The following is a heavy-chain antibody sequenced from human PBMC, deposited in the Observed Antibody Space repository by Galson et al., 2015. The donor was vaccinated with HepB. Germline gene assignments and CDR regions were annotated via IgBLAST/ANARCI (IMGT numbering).Heavy chain of an antibody. CDR2: IYDSGTT. J-gene: IGHJ6*02. Sequence: ETLSLTCTVSGGSISSYYWSWIRQPPGRGLEWIGYIYDSGTTNYNPSLKSRVTISVDTSKNQFSLKLPSVTAADTAVYYCARSPMYSSGWFYGMDVWGQGTTVTVSS. CDR1: GGSISSYY. V-gene: IGHV4-59*08. D-gene: IGHD6-19*01. CDR3: ARSPMYSSGWFYGMDV.